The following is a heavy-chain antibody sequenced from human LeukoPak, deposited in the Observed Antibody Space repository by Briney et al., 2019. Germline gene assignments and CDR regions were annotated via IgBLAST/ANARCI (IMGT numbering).Heavy chain of an antibody. J-gene: IGHJ4*02. Sequence: SETLSLTCTVSGGSISNYYWSWFRQPPGKGLEWIGYISYSGNTNYNPSLKSRVTTSIDTSKNQFSLKLSSVTAADTAVYYCGRDLGGQWLVFDYWGQGTLVVVSS. CDR3: GRDLGGQWLVFDY. V-gene: IGHV4-59*01. CDR1: GGSISNYY. CDR2: ISYSGNT. D-gene: IGHD6-19*01.